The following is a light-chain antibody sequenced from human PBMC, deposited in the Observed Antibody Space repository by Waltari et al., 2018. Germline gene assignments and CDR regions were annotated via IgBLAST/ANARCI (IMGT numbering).Light chain of an antibody. CDR1: QGIHDN. J-gene: IGKJ4*01. CDR3: QQYNRWPPLT. CDR2: RAS. Sequence: ETVMTQSPATLSMSPVERATLSCRASQGIHDNLAWYQQKPGQAPRLLIYRASTRATGIPARFSGSGSGTDFTLTITSLQSEDSALYYCQQYNRWPPLTFGGGTKVEI. V-gene: IGKV3-15*01.